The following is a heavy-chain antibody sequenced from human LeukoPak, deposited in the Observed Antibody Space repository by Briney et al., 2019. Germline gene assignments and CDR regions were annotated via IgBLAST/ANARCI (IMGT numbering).Heavy chain of an antibody. CDR3: ASPRYCSSTSCYRYAFDI. Sequence: GASVKVSCKASGGTFSSYASSWVRQAPGQGLEWMGGIIPIFGTANYAQKFQGRVTITADESTSTAYMELSSLRSEDTAVYYCASPRYCSSTSCYRYAFDIWGQGTMVTVSS. CDR1: GGTFSSYA. V-gene: IGHV1-69*13. CDR2: IIPIFGTA. D-gene: IGHD2-2*02. J-gene: IGHJ3*02.